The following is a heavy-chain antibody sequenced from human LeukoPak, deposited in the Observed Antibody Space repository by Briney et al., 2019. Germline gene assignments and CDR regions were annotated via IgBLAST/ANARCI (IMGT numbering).Heavy chain of an antibody. D-gene: IGHD6-13*01. CDR2: ISGMGGST. CDR3: AKVRSSWYYFDY. V-gene: IGHV3-23*01. CDR1: GLHVSSYA. Sequence: VGSLRLSCVTNGLHVSSYAMSRVPQNPGRGLEWISTISGMGGSTYYADSVKGRFTISRDNSKNTLYLQMNSQRAEDTAVYYCAKVRSSWYYFDYWGQGTLVTVSS. J-gene: IGHJ4*02.